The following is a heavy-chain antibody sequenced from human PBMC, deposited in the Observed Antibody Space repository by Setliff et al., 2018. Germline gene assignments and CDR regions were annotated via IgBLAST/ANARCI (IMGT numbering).Heavy chain of an antibody. J-gene: IGHJ3*02. D-gene: IGHD4-17*01. Sequence: GASVKVSCKVSGYTLTELSRHWVRQAPGKGLEWMGGFDPEDGETIYAQKFQGRVTMTEDTSTDTAYMELSSLRSEDTAVYYCARDPLTTNRRRAFDIWGQGTMVTVSS. CDR1: GYTLTELS. CDR3: ARDPLTTNRRRAFDI. CDR2: FDPEDGET. V-gene: IGHV1-24*01.